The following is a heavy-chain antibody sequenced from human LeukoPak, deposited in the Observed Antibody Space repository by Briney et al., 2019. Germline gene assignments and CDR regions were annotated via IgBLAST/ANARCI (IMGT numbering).Heavy chain of an antibody. CDR2: IIPIFGTA. CDR1: GDTFSSYA. V-gene: IGHV1-69*13. D-gene: IGHD6-13*01. CDR3: ARDSSSSWYIGFFDY. Sequence: SVKVSCKASGDTFSSYAISWVRQAPGQGLEWMGGIIPIFGTANYAQKFQGTVTITADESTSAAYMELSSLRSEDTAVYYCARDSSSSWYIGFFDYWGQGTLVTVSS. J-gene: IGHJ4*02.